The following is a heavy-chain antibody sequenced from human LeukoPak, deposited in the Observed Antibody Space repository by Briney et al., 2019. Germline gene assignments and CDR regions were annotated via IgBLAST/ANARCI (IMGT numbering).Heavy chain of an antibody. V-gene: IGHV3-23*01. CDR3: AKGDHGDQDYYYAMDV. Sequence: GGSLRLSRAASGFTFSSYSMSWVRQAPGKGLEWVSSISGYGGSTHYADSVKGRFTISRDNSKNTLYLQMNSLRAEDTAVYYCAKGDHGDQDYYYAMDVWGQGTTVTVSS. J-gene: IGHJ6*02. CDR1: GFTFSSYS. CDR2: ISGYGGST. D-gene: IGHD4-17*01.